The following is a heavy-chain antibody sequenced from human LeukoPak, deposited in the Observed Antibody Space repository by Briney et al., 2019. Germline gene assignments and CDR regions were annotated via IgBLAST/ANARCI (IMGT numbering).Heavy chain of an antibody. D-gene: IGHD2-15*01. V-gene: IGHV1-46*01. CDR3: ARIRCSGGSCYSDWFDP. CDR2: INPSGGST. CDR1: GYTFTSYY. Sequence: ASVKVSCKASGYTFTSYYMHWVRQAPGQGLEWMGIINPSGGSTNYAQKLQGRITMTTDTSTSTAYMELRSLRSDDTAVYYCARIRCSGGSCYSDWFDPWGQGTLVTVSS. J-gene: IGHJ5*02.